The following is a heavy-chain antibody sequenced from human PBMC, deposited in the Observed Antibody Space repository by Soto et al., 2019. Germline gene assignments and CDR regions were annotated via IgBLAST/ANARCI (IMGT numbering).Heavy chain of an antibody. Sequence: QVQLVQSGAEVKKPGSSVKVSCKASGGTFSTYAISWVRQAPGQGLEWMGEIIPMFGTANYAQKFHGRVTITADEPRSKAYMELSGLRSEDTAVYYCAKVLETTVTKGFDNGGQGPLVTVSS. CDR3: AKVLETTVTKGFDN. V-gene: IGHV1-69*01. CDR2: IIPMFGTA. J-gene: IGHJ4*02. CDR1: GGTFSTYA. D-gene: IGHD4-17*01.